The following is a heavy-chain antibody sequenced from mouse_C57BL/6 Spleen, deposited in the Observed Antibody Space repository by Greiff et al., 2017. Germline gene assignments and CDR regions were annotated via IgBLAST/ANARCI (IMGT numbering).Heavy chain of an antibody. Sequence: EVKLQESGPELVKPGASVKIPCKASGYTFTDYNMDWVKQSHGKSLEWIGDINPNNGGTIYNQKFKGKATLTVDKSSSTAYMELRSLTSEDTAVYYCASGSSYSWFAYWGQGTLVTVSA. V-gene: IGHV1-18*01. D-gene: IGHD1-1*01. J-gene: IGHJ3*01. CDR1: GYTFTDYN. CDR3: ASGSSYSWFAY. CDR2: INPNNGGT.